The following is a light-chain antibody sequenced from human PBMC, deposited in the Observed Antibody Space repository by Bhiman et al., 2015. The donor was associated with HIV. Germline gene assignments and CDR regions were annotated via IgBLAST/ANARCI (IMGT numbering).Light chain of an antibody. CDR1: NIATKS. Sequence: SYELTQPPSVSVAPGKTATITCGGNNIATKSVHWHQQKPGQAPVVVIYYDSDRPSGIPERFSGSNSGNTATLTISGTQAMDEADYYCQAWDSSTGGVFGTGTKVTVL. CDR2: YDS. CDR3: QAWDSSTGGV. J-gene: IGLJ1*01. V-gene: IGLV3-21*01.